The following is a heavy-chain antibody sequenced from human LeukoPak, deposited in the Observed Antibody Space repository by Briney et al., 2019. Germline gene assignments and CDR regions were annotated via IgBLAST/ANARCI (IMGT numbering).Heavy chain of an antibody. Sequence: SETLSLTCTVSGGSISSSSYYWGWIRQPPGKGLEWIGSIYYSGSTYYNPSLKSRVTISVDTSKNQFSLKLSSVTAADTAVYYCARSIVVSGAFDIWGQGTMVTVSS. J-gene: IGHJ3*02. CDR3: ARSIVVSGAFDI. D-gene: IGHD3-22*01. V-gene: IGHV4-39*07. CDR1: GGSISSSSYY. CDR2: IYYSGST.